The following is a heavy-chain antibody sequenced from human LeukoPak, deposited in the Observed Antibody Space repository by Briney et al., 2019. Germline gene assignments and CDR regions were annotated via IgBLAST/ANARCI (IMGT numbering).Heavy chain of an antibody. CDR3: ARTYDFGRGPPGDAFDN. J-gene: IGHJ3*02. D-gene: IGHD3-3*01. CDR1: EFTFNKYW. CDR2: IDARSGIT. Sequence: GGSLRLSCIGSEFTFNKYWMNWVRQAPGKGPEWVSYIDARSGITYYADSVQGRFTISRDNARESVFLQMDSLRVDDTAVYYCARTYDFGRGPPGDAFDNWGPGTWVIVSS. V-gene: IGHV3-48*01.